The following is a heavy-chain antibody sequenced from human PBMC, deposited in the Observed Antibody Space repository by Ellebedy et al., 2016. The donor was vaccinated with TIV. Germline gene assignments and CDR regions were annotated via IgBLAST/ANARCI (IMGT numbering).Heavy chain of an antibody. CDR2: VNQRRPT. J-gene: IGHJ4*01. V-gene: IGHV4-59*12. CDR3: ARDRGYGFDS. CDR1: GGSFNTDH. D-gene: IGHD5-12*01. Sequence: MPSETLSLTCLVSGGSFNTDHWSWIRPSPGRGLEWIGYVNQRRPTKYNSSLRSRVTIAIDTSKNQFSLTVTPVTAADTAVYFCARDRGYGFDSWGQGTLVAGSS.